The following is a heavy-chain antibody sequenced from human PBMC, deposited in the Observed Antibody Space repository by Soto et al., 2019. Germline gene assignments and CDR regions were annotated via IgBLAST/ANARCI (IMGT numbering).Heavy chain of an antibody. Sequence: QAHLVESGGRVVQPGRSLRLSCAASGFNFSKFGMYWVRQAPGKGLEWVAVIWYDGSQKYYADSVKGRFTISRDNSNNTLYLQMSSLSAEDTAVYYCAKEVWGLYTFGRPLDNWGHGTLVTVS. CDR1: GFNFSKFG. D-gene: IGHD3-16*01. J-gene: IGHJ4*01. CDR3: AKEVWGLYTFGRPLDN. V-gene: IGHV3-33*07. CDR2: IWYDGSQK.